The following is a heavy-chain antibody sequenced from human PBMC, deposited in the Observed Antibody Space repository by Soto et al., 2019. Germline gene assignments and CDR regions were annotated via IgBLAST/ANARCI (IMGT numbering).Heavy chain of an antibody. CDR1: GGSISSYY. V-gene: IGHV4-59*01. D-gene: IGHD3-22*01. J-gene: IGHJ3*02. CDR2: IYYSGST. CDR3: ARDLDYDSSVSDAFDI. Sequence: ETLSLTCTVSGGSISSYYWSWIRQPPGKGLEWIGYIYYSGSTNYNPSLKSRVTISVDTSKNQFSLKLSSVTAADTAVYYCARDLDYDSSVSDAFDIWGQGTMVTVSS.